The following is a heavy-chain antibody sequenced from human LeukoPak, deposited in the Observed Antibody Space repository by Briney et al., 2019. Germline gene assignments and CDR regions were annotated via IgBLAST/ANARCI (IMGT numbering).Heavy chain of an antibody. CDR3: ARDGEDYGTLSY. CDR2: ISYDGSNK. Sequence: GRSLRLSCAASGFTFSSYAMHWVRQAPGKGLEWVAVISYDGSNKYYADSVKGRFTISRDNSKNTLYLQMNGLRAEDTAVYYCARDGEDYGTLSYWGQGTLVTVSS. CDR1: GFTFSSYA. J-gene: IGHJ4*02. V-gene: IGHV3-30-3*01. D-gene: IGHD3-16*01.